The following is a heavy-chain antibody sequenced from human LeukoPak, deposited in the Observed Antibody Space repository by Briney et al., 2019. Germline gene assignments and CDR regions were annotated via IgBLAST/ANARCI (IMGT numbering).Heavy chain of an antibody. V-gene: IGHV1-8*01. J-gene: IGHJ6*03. CDR1: GYTFTSYD. CDR2: MNPNSGNT. D-gene: IGHD3-10*01. Sequence: ASVKLSCKASGYTFTSYDINWVRQATGQGLEWMGWMNPNSGNTGYAQKFQGRVTMTRNTSISTAYMELGSLRSEDTAVYHCARVSLARGYYYYYMDVWGKGTTVTVS. CDR3: ARVSLARGYYYYYMDV.